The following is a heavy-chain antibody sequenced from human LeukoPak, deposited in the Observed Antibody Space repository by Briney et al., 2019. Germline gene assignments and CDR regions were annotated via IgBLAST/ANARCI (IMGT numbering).Heavy chain of an antibody. D-gene: IGHD4/OR15-4a*01. V-gene: IGHV1-18*01. J-gene: IGHJ5*02. CDR2: ISAYNGNT. CDR1: GGTFSSYA. Sequence: GASVKVSCKASGGTFSSYAISWVRQAPGQGLEWMGWISAYNGNTNYAQKLQGRVTMTTDTSTSTAYMELRSLRSDDTAVYYCARVSANWFDPWGQGTLVTVSS. CDR3: ARVSANWFDP.